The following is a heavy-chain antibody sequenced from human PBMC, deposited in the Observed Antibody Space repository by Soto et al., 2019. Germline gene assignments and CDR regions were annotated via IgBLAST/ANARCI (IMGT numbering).Heavy chain of an antibody. CDR1: GFFFSSYA. CDR2: IGGSGGYK. V-gene: IGHV3-23*01. J-gene: IGHJ4*02. CDR3: AKDAAMVSSTFNYFDY. Sequence: EVQLLESGGGLVQPGGSLRLSCAASGFFFSSYAMSWVRQAPGEGLEWVSGIGGSGGYKSYADSVKGRFTISRDNSKNTLYLQMESLGAEDTAVYYCAKDAAMVSSTFNYFDYWGQGTLVAVSS. D-gene: IGHD6-13*01.